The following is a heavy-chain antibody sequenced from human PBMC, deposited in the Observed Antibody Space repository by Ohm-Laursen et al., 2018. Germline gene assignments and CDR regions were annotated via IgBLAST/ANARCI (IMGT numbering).Heavy chain of an antibody. CDR2: INPNTGDT. CDR1: GYTFTGNC. V-gene: IGHV1-2*02. J-gene: IGHJ4*02. CDR3: ARGMGSSGYNYVDY. D-gene: IGHD3-22*01. Sequence: GSSVKVSCKASGYTFTGNCLHWVRQAPGQGLEWLGWINPNTGDTNYAQKFQGRVTMTRDTSISTAYMELSSLRSDDSAVYYCARGMGSSGYNYVDYWGQGTLVTVSS.